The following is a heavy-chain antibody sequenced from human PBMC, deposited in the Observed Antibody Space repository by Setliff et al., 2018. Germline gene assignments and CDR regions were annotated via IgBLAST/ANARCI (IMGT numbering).Heavy chain of an antibody. CDR3: ARAAITIFGVVTPFDY. CDR2: INPSGGST. D-gene: IGHD3-3*01. J-gene: IGHJ4*02. V-gene: IGHV1-46*01. CDR1: GYTFTSYY. Sequence: GASVKVSCKASGYTFTSYYMHWVRQAPGQGLEWMGIINPSGGSTSYAQKFQGRVTMTEDTSTDTAYMELSSLRSEDTAVYCCARAAITIFGVVTPFDYWGQGTLVTVSS.